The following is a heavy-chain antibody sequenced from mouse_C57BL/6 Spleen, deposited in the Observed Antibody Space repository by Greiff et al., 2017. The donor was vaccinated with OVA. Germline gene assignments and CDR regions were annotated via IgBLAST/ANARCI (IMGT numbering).Heavy chain of an antibody. D-gene: IGHD2-4*01. V-gene: IGHV1-80*01. CDR2: IYPGDGDT. Sequence: QVQLQQSGAELVKPGASVKISCKASGYAFSSYWMNWVKQRPGKGLEWIGQIYPGDGDTNYNGKFKGKATLTADKSSSTAYMQLSSLTSEDSAVYFCARGDYDVEGGAPFDYWGQGTTLTVSS. J-gene: IGHJ2*01. CDR3: ARGDYDVEGGAPFDY. CDR1: GYAFSSYW.